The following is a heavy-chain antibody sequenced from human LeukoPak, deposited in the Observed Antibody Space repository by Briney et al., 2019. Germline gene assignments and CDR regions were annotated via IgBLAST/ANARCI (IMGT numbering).Heavy chain of an antibody. D-gene: IGHD3-22*01. Sequence: SETLSLTCAVYGGSLSGYYWSWIRQPPGKGLEWIGEINHSGSTNYNPSLKSRVTISVDTSKNQFSLKLSSVTAADTAVYYCARGRRIGDDSSGYYTSYFDYWGQGTLVTVSS. CDR1: GGSLSGYY. V-gene: IGHV4-34*01. CDR2: INHSGST. CDR3: ARGRRIGDDSSGYYTSYFDY. J-gene: IGHJ4*02.